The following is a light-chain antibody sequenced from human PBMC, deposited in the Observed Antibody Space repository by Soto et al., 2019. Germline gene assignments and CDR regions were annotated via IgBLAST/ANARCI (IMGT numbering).Light chain of an antibody. CDR3: QQHRNLPLYT. CDR1: QSVSSY. CDR2: EAS. J-gene: IGKJ2*01. V-gene: IGKV3-11*01. Sequence: EIVLTQSPATLSLSPGERATLSCRASQSVSSYLAWYQQKPGQAPRLLIYEASSRATGIPARFSGSGSVTHFTLTISSLEPEDFAVYYCQQHRNLPLYTFGQGTKLEIK.